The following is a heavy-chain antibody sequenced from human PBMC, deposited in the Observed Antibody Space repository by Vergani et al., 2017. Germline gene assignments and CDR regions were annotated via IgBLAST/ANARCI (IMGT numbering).Heavy chain of an antibody. V-gene: IGHV1-69*06. J-gene: IGHJ5*02. CDR1: GGTFSSYA. CDR2: IIPIFGTA. Sequence: QVQLVQSGAEVKKPGSSVKVSCKASGGTFSSYAISWVRQAPGQGLEWMGGIIPIFGTANYAQKLQGRVTMTTDTSTGTAYMELRSLRSDDTAVYYCARVSMVRGFGIYNWADQRNNWFDPWGQGTLVTVSS. CDR3: ARVSMVRGFGIYNWADQRNNWFDP. D-gene: IGHD3-10*01.